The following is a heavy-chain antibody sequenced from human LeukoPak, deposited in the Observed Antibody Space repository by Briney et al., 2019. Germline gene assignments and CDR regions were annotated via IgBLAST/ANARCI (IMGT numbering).Heavy chain of an antibody. CDR1: GGSFSGYY. D-gene: IGHD3-22*01. CDR2: INHSGST. Sequence: SGTLSLTCAVYGGSFSGYYWSWIRQPPGMGLEWIGEINHSGSTNYNPSLKSRVTISVDTSKNQFSLKLSSVTAADTAVYYCARGNYDSSGYLPTDYWGQGTLVTVSS. V-gene: IGHV4-34*01. CDR3: ARGNYDSSGYLPTDY. J-gene: IGHJ4*02.